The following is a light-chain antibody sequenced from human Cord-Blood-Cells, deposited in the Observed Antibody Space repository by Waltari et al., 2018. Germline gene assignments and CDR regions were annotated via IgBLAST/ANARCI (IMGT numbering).Light chain of an antibody. Sequence: GDSVIITCRASQSISSWLAWYQQKPGKAPKLLIYDASSLESGVPSRFSGSGSGTEFTLTISSLQPDDFATYYCQQYNSYRYTFGQGTKLEIK. CDR2: DAS. CDR1: QSISSW. J-gene: IGKJ2*01. V-gene: IGKV1-5*01. CDR3: QQYNSYRYT.